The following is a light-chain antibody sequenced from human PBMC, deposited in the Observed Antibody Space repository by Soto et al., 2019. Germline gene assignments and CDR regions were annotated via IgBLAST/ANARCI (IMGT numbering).Light chain of an antibody. CDR2: GAS. Sequence: EIVLTQSPGTLSLSPGERATLSCRASQSVSSTYLAWYQQKPGQAPRLLIYGASIRATGVPDRFSGSGSGTDLTLTISRLETEDFEVYYCQQYGSSPYTFGQGTKLEIK. CDR1: QSVSSTY. J-gene: IGKJ2*01. CDR3: QQYGSSPYT. V-gene: IGKV3-20*01.